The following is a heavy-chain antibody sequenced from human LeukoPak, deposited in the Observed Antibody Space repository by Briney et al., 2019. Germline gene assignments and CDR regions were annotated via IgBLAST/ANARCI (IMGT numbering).Heavy chain of an antibody. V-gene: IGHV4-34*01. CDR2: INHSGST. Sequence: PSETLSLTCAVYGGSFSGYYWSWIRQPPGKGLEWIGEINHSGSTNYNPSLKSRVTISVDTSKNQFSLKLSSVTAADTAVYYCARGRRYSSSWSKVDYWGQGTLVTVSS. CDR3: ARGRRYSSSWSKVDY. J-gene: IGHJ4*02. CDR1: GGSFSGYY. D-gene: IGHD6-13*01.